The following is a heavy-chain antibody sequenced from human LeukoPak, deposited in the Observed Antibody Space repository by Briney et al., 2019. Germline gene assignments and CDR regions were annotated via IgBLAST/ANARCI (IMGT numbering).Heavy chain of an antibody. J-gene: IGHJ3*02. Sequence: GRSLRLSCAASGFTFDDYAMYWVRQAPGKGLEWVSGISWNSGSIGYADSVKGRFTISRDNAKNSLYLQMNSLRAEDTALYYRAKGVRITMVRGAFDIWGQGTMVTVSS. CDR3: AKGVRITMVRGAFDI. V-gene: IGHV3-9*01. CDR1: GFTFDDYA. D-gene: IGHD3-10*01. CDR2: ISWNSGSI.